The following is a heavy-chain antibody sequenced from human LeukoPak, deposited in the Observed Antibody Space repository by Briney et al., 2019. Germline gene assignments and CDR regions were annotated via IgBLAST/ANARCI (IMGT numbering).Heavy chain of an antibody. J-gene: IGHJ4*02. CDR3: ASEKQGRGY. CDR2: LYNGGNT. Sequence: GGSLRLSCAVSGFTVSSNYMSWVRQAPGKGLEWVSVLYNGGNTYYADSVKGRFTVSRDNSKNTLYLQMNSLRAEDTAVYYCASEKQGRGYWGQGTLVTVSS. V-gene: IGHV3-53*01. CDR1: GFTVSSNY.